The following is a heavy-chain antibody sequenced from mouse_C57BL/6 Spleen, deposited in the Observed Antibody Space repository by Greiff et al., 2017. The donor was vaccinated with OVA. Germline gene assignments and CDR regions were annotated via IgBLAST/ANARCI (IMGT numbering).Heavy chain of an antibody. V-gene: IGHV10-3*01. Sequence: EVMLVESGGGLVQPKGSLKLSCAASGFTFNTYAMHWVRQAPGKGLEWVARISRKSSNYATYYADSVKDRFTISRDDSQSMLYLQMNHLKTEDTAMYYCVRDGTGPGDYWGQGTTLTVSS. CDR3: VRDGTGPGDY. D-gene: IGHD4-1*01. J-gene: IGHJ2*01. CDR2: ISRKSSNYAT. CDR1: GFTFNTYA.